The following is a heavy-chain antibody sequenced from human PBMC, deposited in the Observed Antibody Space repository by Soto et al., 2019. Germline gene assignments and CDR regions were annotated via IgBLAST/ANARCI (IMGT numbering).Heavy chain of an antibody. Sequence: SETLSLTCTVSGGTVSSQYWSWIRQPAGKGPEWIGRIYNGGIPLIHPSLEGRVALSLDTSKNQFSLTLSSVTAADTAIYYCARDCSDGWFRYFDYWGQGTLVTVSS. D-gene: IGHD6-19*01. CDR1: GGTVSSQY. V-gene: IGHV4-4*07. CDR2: IYNGGIP. CDR3: ARDCSDGWFRYFDY. J-gene: IGHJ4*02.